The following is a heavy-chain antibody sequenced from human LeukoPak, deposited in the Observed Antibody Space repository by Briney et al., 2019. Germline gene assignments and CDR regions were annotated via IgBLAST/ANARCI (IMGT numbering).Heavy chain of an antibody. CDR3: AREHLVAADIVVVPAADYGMDV. D-gene: IGHD2-2*01. CDR2: INPSGGST. Sequence: ASVKVSCKASGYTFTSYYMHWVRQAPGQGLEWMGIINPSGGSTSYAQKFQGRVTMTRDTSTSTVYMELNSLRAEDTAVYYCAREHLVAADIVVVPAADYGMDVWGQGTTVTVSS. J-gene: IGHJ6*02. CDR1: GYTFTSYY. V-gene: IGHV1-46*01.